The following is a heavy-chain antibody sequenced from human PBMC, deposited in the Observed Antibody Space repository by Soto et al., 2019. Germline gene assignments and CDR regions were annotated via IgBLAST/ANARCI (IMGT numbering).Heavy chain of an antibody. CDR3: ARVENPPPYYYDSSGYYWSAFDI. CDR1: GFSFSDYF. J-gene: IGHJ3*02. D-gene: IGHD3-22*01. CDR2: INPSGDSR. Sequence: GASVKVSCKASGFSFSDYFMHWVLQAPGQGLEWMGIINPSGDSRNYAQKFQGRVTITADKSTSTAYMELSSLRSEDTAVYYCARVENPPPYYYDSSGYYWSAFDIWGQGTMVTVSS. V-gene: IGHV1-46*01.